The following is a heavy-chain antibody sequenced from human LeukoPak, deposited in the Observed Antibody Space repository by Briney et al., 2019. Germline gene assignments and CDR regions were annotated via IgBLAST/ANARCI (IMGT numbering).Heavy chain of an antibody. V-gene: IGHV1-18*01. CDR2: ISAYNGNT. CDR1: GYTFTSYG. CDR3: AREGDYYDSSGYYRGAFDI. Sequence: ASVKVSCKASGYTFTSYGISWVRQAPGQGLEWMGWISAYNGNTNYAQKLQGRVTMTTDTSTSTAYMELRSLRSDDTAVCYCAREGDYYDSSGYYRGAFDIWGQGTMVTVSS. D-gene: IGHD3-22*01. J-gene: IGHJ3*02.